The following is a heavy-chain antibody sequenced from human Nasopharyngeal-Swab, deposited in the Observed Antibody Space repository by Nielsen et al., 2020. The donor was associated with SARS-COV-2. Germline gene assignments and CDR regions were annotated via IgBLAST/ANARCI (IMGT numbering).Heavy chain of an antibody. Sequence: GESLKISCAASGFTFSSYAMSWVRQAPGKGPEWVSAISGSGGSTYYADSVKGRFTISRDNSKNTLYLQMNSLRAEDTAVYYCARGDTVTILTHFDYWGQGTLVTVSS. CDR1: GFTFSSYA. CDR3: ARGDTVTILTHFDY. D-gene: IGHD4-17*01. V-gene: IGHV3-23*01. CDR2: ISGSGGST. J-gene: IGHJ4*02.